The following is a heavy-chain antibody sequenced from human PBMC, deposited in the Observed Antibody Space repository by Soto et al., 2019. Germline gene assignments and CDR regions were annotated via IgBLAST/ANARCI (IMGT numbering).Heavy chain of an antibody. CDR2: IYYSGST. Sequence: QVQLQESGPGLVKPSQTLSLTCTVSGGSISSGDYYWSWIRQPPGKGLEWIGYIYYSGSTYYNPSLKSRVTTAGDTPQNQFSLKRSSVTAADTAVYYCARDLTSCSGGSCYSNWFDPWGQGTLVTVSS. V-gene: IGHV4-30-4*01. D-gene: IGHD2-15*01. CDR1: GGSISSGDYY. CDR3: ARDLTSCSGGSCYSNWFDP. J-gene: IGHJ5*02.